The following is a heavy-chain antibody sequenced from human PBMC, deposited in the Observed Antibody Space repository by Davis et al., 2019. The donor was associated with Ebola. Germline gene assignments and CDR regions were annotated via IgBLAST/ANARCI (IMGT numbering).Heavy chain of an antibody. CDR3: ARDSDFWSGSARYGMDV. V-gene: IGHV4-59*01. J-gene: IGHJ6*02. CDR1: GCSIISYY. D-gene: IGHD3-3*01. Sequence: PSDTLSLTCTLPGCSIISYYWSWIRQPPGKGLEWIGYIYYSGSTNYNPSLKSRVTISVDTSKNQFSLKLSSVTAADTAVYYCARDSDFWSGSARYGMDVWGQGTTVTVFS. CDR2: IYYSGST.